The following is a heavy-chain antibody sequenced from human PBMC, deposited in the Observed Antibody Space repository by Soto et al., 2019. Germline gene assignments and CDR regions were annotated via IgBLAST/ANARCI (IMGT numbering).Heavy chain of an antibody. D-gene: IGHD3-16*01. J-gene: IGHJ4*02. CDR2: ISGSGGST. CDR3: AKAYGVMEGDFDF. CDR1: GFTFSNYA. V-gene: IGHV3-23*01. Sequence: EVQLLESGGGLVQPGGSLRLSCAASGFTFSNYAMSWVRQAPGQGLEWVSAISGSGGSTYYADSVKGRFTISRDNSKNTLYLQMNSLRAEDTAVYYCAKAYGVMEGDFDFWGQGTLVTVSS.